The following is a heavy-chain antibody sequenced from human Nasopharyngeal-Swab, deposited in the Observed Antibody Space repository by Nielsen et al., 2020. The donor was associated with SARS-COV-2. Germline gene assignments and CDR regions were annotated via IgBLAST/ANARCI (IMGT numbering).Heavy chain of an antibody. J-gene: IGHJ4*02. CDR3: ARDLIAMIVVNGGVYFDY. D-gene: IGHD3-22*01. V-gene: IGHV1-2*02. CDR2: INPNSGGT. CDR1: GYTFTGYY. Sequence: ASVKVSCKASGYTFTGYYMHSVRQAPGQGLEWMGWINPNSGGTNYAQKFQGRVTMTRDTSISTAYMELSRLRSDDTAVYYCARDLIAMIVVNGGVYFDYWGQGTLVTVSS.